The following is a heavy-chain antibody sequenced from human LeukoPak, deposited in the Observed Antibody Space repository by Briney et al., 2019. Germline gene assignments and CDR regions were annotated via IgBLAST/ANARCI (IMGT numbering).Heavy chain of an antibody. CDR1: GGSLSSDY. CDR2: IYYSGST. Sequence: PSETLSLTCTLSGGSLSSDYWSWIRQPPGKGLGWVGYIYYSGSTTYNPSLKSRVTISVDTSKNQFSLKLSSVTAADTAVYYCARAPYCSSTSCYSGPSYFDYWGQGTLVTVSS. J-gene: IGHJ4*02. D-gene: IGHD2-2*01. CDR3: ARAPYCSSTSCYSGPSYFDY. V-gene: IGHV4-59*01.